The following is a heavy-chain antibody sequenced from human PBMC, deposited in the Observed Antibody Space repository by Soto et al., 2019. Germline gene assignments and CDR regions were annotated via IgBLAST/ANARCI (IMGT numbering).Heavy chain of an antibody. J-gene: IGHJ5*02. Sequence: SEALSAMCAVSGYSISSGYYWGFIRQTPGKGLEWIASIYHSGSTYYNPSLKSRVTISVDTSKNQFSLKLTSVTAADTAVYYCARGAVTVTPGWFDPWGQGILVTVSS. CDR1: GYSISSGYY. V-gene: IGHV4-38-2*01. CDR3: ARGAVTVTPGWFDP. D-gene: IGHD4-17*01. CDR2: IYHSGST.